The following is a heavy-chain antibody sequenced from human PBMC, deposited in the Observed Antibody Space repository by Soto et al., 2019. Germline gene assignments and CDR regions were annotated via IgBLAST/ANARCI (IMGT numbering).Heavy chain of an antibody. CDR1: GGSISSGDYY. Sequence: QVQLQESGPGLVRPSQTLSLTCSVSGGSISSGDYYWSWIRQPPGKGLEWIGYIYYSGSTYYNPFLKYRVTMSVDTSQNQFSLKLSSVTAADTAGFYWARVFSRSRPYYSYGMDVWGQGTTVTVSS. CDR2: IYYSGST. CDR3: ARVFSRSRPYYSYGMDV. J-gene: IGHJ6*02. D-gene: IGHD1-26*01. V-gene: IGHV4-30-4*01.